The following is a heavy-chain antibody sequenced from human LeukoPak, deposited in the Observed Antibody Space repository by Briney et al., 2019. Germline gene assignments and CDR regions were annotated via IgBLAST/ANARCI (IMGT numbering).Heavy chain of an antibody. D-gene: IGHD2-2*01. V-gene: IGHV4-34*01. CDR1: GGSFSGYY. CDR2: INHSGST. Sequence: SETLSLTCAVYGGSFSGYYWSWIRQPPGKGLEWIGEINHSGSTNYNPSLKSRVTISVDTSKNQFSLKLSSVTAADTAVYYCARGNAVVLPAFPRYFDYWGQGTLVTVSS. CDR3: ARGNAVVLPAFPRYFDY. J-gene: IGHJ4*02.